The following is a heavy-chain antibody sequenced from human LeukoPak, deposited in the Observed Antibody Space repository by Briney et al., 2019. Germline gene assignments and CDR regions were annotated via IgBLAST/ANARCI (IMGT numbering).Heavy chain of an antibody. CDR1: GFTFSRYW. D-gene: IGHD3-10*01. Sequence: GGSLRLSCAASGFTFSRYWMSWVRQAPGKGLEWVANINQDGSEKYYVDSVKGRFTISRDNAKNSLYLQVNSLRAEDTAVYYCARDGAARGSGSFGDWGQGTLLTVSS. CDR3: ARDGAARGSGSFGD. J-gene: IGHJ4*02. V-gene: IGHV3-7*01. CDR2: INQDGSEK.